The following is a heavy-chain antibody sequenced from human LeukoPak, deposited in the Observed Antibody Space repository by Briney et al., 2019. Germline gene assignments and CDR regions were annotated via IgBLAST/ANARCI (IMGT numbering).Heavy chain of an antibody. CDR3: ARDRSPAPGRSYGRGHFDY. CDR2: MNPNSGNT. V-gene: IGHV1-8*03. CDR1: GYTFTSYA. Sequence: GASVKVSCNASGYTFTSYAISWVRQATGQGLEWMGWMNPNSGNTGYAQKFQGRVTITRNTSISTAYMELSSLRSDDTAVYYCARDRSPAPGRSYGRGHFDYWGQGTLVTVSS. D-gene: IGHD5-18*01. J-gene: IGHJ4*02.